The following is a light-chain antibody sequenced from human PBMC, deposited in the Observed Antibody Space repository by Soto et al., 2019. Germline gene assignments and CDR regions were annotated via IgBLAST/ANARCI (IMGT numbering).Light chain of an antibody. J-gene: IGKJ1*01. V-gene: IGKV1-12*01. CDR2: AAS. CDR3: QQANSFPQT. Sequence: DIQMTQSPSSVSASVGDTVTITFRASQSISSWLAWYQQKPGKAPKLLIYAASTLQSGVPSRFSGSGFGTDFTLTITSXQPEDFATYYCQQANSFPQTFGQGTKVDTK. CDR1: QSISSW.